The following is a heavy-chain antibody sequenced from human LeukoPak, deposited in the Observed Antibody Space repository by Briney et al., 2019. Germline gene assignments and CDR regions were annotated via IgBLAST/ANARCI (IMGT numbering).Heavy chain of an antibody. Sequence: GGSLRLSCAASGFTFSSYAMSWVRQAPGKGLEWVSAISGSGGSTYYADSVKGRFTISRDNSKNTLYLQMNSLRAEDTAVYYCAKRNYDILTCYFPDAFDIWGQGTMVTVSS. D-gene: IGHD3-9*01. J-gene: IGHJ3*02. CDR3: AKRNYDILTCYFPDAFDI. V-gene: IGHV3-23*01. CDR2: ISGSGGST. CDR1: GFTFSSYA.